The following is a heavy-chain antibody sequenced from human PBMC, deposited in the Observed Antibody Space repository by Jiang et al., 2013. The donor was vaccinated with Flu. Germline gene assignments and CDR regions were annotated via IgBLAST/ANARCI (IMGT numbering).Heavy chain of an antibody. V-gene: IGHV2-5*02. D-gene: IGHD1-7*01. CDR3: AHRLLSPGNWDSGTFDY. J-gene: IGHJ4*02. CDR2: IYWDNDN. CDR1: GFSLTTRPMG. Sequence: KPTQTLTLTCTFSGFSLTTRPMGVGWIRQPPGKALECLGPIYWDNDNRYNPFLKTRLTLTKDTSKNQVVLTMTNMDPADTATYFCAHRLLSPGNWDSGTFDYWGQGTLVTVSS.